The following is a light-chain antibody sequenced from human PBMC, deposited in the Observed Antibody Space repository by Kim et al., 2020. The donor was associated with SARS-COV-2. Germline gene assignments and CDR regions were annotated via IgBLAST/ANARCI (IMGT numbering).Light chain of an antibody. CDR2: TAS. CDR3: QQSYSTPGT. Sequence: AAIGDRVTITCRASQSVSSYLSWYQQKPGKAPKLLIYTASSLYSGVPSRFSGGGSGTDFTLTISSLQPEDFATYYCQQSYSTPGTFGQGTKLEI. J-gene: IGKJ2*01. V-gene: IGKV1-39*01. CDR1: QSVSSY.